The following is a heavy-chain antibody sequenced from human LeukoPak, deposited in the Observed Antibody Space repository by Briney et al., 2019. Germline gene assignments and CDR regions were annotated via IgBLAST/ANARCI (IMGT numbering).Heavy chain of an antibody. CDR2: MNPNSGNT. CDR3: ARALSWTTESYYYMDV. D-gene: IGHD3/OR15-3a*01. V-gene: IGHV1-8*01. Sequence: SLKVSCKASGYTFTSYDMNWVRQATGQGLEWLGWMNPNSGNTRYAQNFQGRVTMTMDTSITTAYMELSSLRSEDTAVYYCARALSWTTESYYYMDVWGKGTTVTVSS. J-gene: IGHJ6*03. CDR1: GYTFTSYD.